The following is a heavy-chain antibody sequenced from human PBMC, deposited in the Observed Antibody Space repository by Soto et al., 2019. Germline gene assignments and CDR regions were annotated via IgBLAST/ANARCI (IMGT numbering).Heavy chain of an antibody. V-gene: IGHV4-59*12. Sequence: NLSLTCTVSGGSIGSYYWNWIRQPPGKGLEWIGYIYYSGSTYNNPSLKSRVTISVDTSKTQFSLKLSSVSAADTAVYYCARGPSGDKVDYWGQGTLVTVSS. CDR3: ARGPSGDKVDY. D-gene: IGHD7-27*01. CDR2: IYYSGST. CDR1: GGSIGSYY. J-gene: IGHJ4*02.